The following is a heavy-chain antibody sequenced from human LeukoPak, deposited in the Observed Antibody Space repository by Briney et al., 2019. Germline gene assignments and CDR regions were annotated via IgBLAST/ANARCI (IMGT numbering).Heavy chain of an antibody. Sequence: SETLSLTCTVSGGSISSYYWSWIRQPAGKGLEWIGRIYTSGSTNYSPSLKSRVTMSVDTSKNQFSLKLSSVTAADTAVYYCARGYYYGSGSSKNWFYYYMDVWGRGTTVTISS. D-gene: IGHD3-10*01. V-gene: IGHV4-4*07. CDR1: GGSISSYY. CDR3: ARGYYYGSGSSKNWFYYYMDV. J-gene: IGHJ6*03. CDR2: IYTSGST.